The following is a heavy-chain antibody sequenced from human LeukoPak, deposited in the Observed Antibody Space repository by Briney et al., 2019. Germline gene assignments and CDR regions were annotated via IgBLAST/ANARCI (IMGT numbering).Heavy chain of an antibody. D-gene: IGHD3-16*01. CDR2: IYTSGST. Sequence: SEALSLTCTVSGGSISSGSYYWSWIRQPAGKGLEWIGRIYTSGSTNYNPSLKSRVTISVDTSKNQFSLKLSSVTAADTAVYYCARDGGWFDPWGQGTLVTVSS. V-gene: IGHV4-61*02. CDR3: ARDGGWFDP. CDR1: GGSISSGSYY. J-gene: IGHJ5*02.